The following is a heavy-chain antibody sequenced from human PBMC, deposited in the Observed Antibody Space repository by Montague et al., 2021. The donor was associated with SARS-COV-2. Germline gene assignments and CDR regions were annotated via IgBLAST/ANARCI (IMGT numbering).Heavy chain of an antibody. Sequence: SETLSLTCGVSGGSISSSHWWNWARQPPGKGLEWIGEIYHSGSTNYNPSLKNRVIISIDKSKSQFSLKLSSVTAADTAVYYCATGPPSGLSVAGFDYWGQGTLVTVSS. V-gene: IGHV4-4*02. CDR1: GGSISSSHW. D-gene: IGHD6-19*01. CDR2: IYHSGST. J-gene: IGHJ4*02. CDR3: ATGPPSGLSVAGFDY.